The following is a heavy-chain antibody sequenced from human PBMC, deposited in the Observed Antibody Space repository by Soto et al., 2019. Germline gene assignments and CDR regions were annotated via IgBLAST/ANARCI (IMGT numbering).Heavy chain of an antibody. V-gene: IGHV4-39*02. CDR1: GGSISSSSYY. Sequence: QLQLQESGPGLVKPSETLSLTCTVSGGSISSSSYYWGWIRQPPGKGLEWIGSIYYSGSTYYNPSLKSRVTRSLDTSKNQFSLKLSSVTAADTAVYYCAIDQWLGYFDYWGQGTLVTVSS. CDR3: AIDQWLGYFDY. CDR2: IYYSGST. J-gene: IGHJ4*02. D-gene: IGHD6-19*01.